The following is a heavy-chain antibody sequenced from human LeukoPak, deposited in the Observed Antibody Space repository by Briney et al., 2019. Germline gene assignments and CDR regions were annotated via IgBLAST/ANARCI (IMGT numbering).Heavy chain of an antibody. J-gene: IGHJ4*01. V-gene: IGHV4-61*01. CDR3: ARDFSGYGYFDY. CDR1: GGSVSSGSYY. CDR2: IYYSGNT. Sequence: SESLSLTCIVSGGSVSSGSYYWSWVRQPPGGGLKWIGYIYYSGNTKYNPSLKSRVTISVDMSKTQFSLKLSSVTAADTAVYYCARDFSGYGYFDYWGHGTLVTVSS. D-gene: IGHD5-12*01.